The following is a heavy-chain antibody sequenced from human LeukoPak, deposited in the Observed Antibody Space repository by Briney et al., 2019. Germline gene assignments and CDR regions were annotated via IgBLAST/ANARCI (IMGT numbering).Heavy chain of an antibody. CDR1: GFSFSSFA. J-gene: IGHJ5*02. Sequence: PGGSLRLSCAASGFSFSSFAMTWVRQAPGKGLEWVSSITGGHYATYNTDSVKGRFTISRDNAKNTLYLQMNSLRADDTAIYYCTKDPNGDYIGAFDPWGQGTLVSVS. V-gene: IGHV3-23*01. CDR2: ITGGHYAT. CDR3: TKDPNGDYIGAFDP. D-gene: IGHD4-17*01.